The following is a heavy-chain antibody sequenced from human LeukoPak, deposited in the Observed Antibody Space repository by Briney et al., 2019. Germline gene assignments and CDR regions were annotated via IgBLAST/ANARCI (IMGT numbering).Heavy chain of an antibody. CDR2: ISGSGGST. D-gene: IGHD3-22*01. CDR1: GCTFSSYA. V-gene: IGHV3-23*01. J-gene: IGHJ4*02. CDR3: AKGSTYYYDSSGYFDY. Sequence: GGSLTLSCAASGCTFSSYAMSWVRQAPGKGLEWVSAISGSGGSTYYADSVKGRFTISRDNSKNTLYVQMNRLRAEDTAVYYCAKGSTYYYDSSGYFDYWGQGTLVTVSS.